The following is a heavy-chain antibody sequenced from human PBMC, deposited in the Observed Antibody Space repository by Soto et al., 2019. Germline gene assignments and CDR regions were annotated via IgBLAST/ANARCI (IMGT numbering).Heavy chain of an antibody. J-gene: IGHJ4*02. Sequence: EVQLLDSGGGLVQPGGSLRLSCAASGFTFSNYAMSWVRQAPGKGLEWVSGVGGSGDSTYYADSVKGRFTISRDNSKDTLYRQMNSLRAEDTAVYYCAKSPLGYCSGGSCYPPHSFDYWGQGTLVTVSS. CDR1: GFTFSNYA. D-gene: IGHD2-15*01. V-gene: IGHV3-23*01. CDR3: AKSPLGYCSGGSCYPPHSFDY. CDR2: VGGSGDST.